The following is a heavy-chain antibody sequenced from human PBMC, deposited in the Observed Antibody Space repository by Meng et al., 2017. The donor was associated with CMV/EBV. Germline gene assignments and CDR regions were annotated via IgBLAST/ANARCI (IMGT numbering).Heavy chain of an antibody. CDR1: GFTFSSYS. V-gene: IGHV3-21*01. D-gene: IGHD3-22*01. CDR3: ARDGGYDSSGNRMGTFDY. CDR2: ISSSSYI. J-gene: IGHJ4*02. Sequence: GGSLRLSCAASGFTFSSYSMNWVRQAPGKGLEWVSSISSSSYIYYTDSVKGRFTISRDNAKNSLYLQMNSLRAEDTAVYYCARDGGYDSSGNRMGTFDYWGQGTLVTV.